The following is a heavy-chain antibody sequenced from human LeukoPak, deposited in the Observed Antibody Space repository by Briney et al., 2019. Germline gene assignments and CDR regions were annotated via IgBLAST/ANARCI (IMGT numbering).Heavy chain of an antibody. V-gene: IGHV4-34*01. D-gene: IGHD6-19*01. CDR2: INHSGST. J-gene: IGHJ4*02. Sequence: SETLSLTCAVYGGSFSGYYWSWIRQPPGKGLEWIGEINHSGSTNYNPSLKSRVTISVDTSKNQFSLKLSSVTAADTAVYYCARSVGAVAAAPLDHWGQGTLVTVSS. CDR3: ARSVGAVAAAPLDH. CDR1: GGSFSGYY.